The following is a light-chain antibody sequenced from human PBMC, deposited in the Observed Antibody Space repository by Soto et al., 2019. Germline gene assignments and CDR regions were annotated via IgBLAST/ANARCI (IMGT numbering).Light chain of an antibody. J-gene: IGLJ1*01. CDR3: QAWDSSTHYV. Sequence: SYELTKPPSVSVSPGQTASITCSGDKLGDKYACWYQQKPGQSPVLVIYQDSKRPSGIPERFSGSNSGNTATLTISGTQAMDEADYYCQAWDSSTHYVFGTGTKLTVL. V-gene: IGLV3-1*01. CDR2: QDS. CDR1: KLGDKY.